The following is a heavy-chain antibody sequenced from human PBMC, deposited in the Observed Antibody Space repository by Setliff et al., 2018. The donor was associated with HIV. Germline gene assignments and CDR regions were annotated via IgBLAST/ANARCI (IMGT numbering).Heavy chain of an antibody. D-gene: IGHD6-6*01. J-gene: IGHJ6*03. CDR3: AKARSEYQLMPWYYYMDV. CDR1: GFTFSSYS. V-gene: IGHV3-48*04. CDR2: ISSTGYTI. Sequence: QPGGSLRLSCAASGFTFSSYSMNWVRQAPGKGPEWVSCISSTGYTIYYADSVKGRFTISRDNSKKTLYLQMNSLRPEDTAVYHCAKARSEYQLMPWYYYMDVWGQGTTVTVSS.